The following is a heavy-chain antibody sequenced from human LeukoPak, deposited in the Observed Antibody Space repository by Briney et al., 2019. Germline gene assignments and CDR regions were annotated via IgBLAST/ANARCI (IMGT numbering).Heavy chain of an antibody. Sequence: SETLSLTCAVSGYSISTGYYWGWIRQPPGKGLEWIGSIYHSGSTYHNPSLKSRVTISVDTSKNQFSLTLTSVTAADTAVYLCARGTNPGQQLNSNYMDVWGKGTTVTVSS. CDR3: ARGTNPGQQLNSNYMDV. CDR1: GYSISTGYY. CDR2: IYHSGST. D-gene: IGHD6-13*01. J-gene: IGHJ6*03. V-gene: IGHV4-38-2*01.